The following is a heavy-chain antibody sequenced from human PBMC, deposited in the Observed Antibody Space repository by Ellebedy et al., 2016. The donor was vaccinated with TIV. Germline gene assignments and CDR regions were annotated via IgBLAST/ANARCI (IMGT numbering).Heavy chain of an antibody. V-gene: IGHV4-59*01. CDR1: GGSLRSYY. CDR3: AKLGHSSGWYDP. D-gene: IGHD3-22*01. CDR2: TYYIGTT. J-gene: IGHJ5*02. Sequence: MPSETLSLTCNVSGGSLRSYYWTWIRQAPGKGLEWIGSTYYIGTTNYHPSLESRVTISVDMSKNQFSLKLNAVTAADTGVYYGAKLGHSSGWYDPWGQGTLVTVS.